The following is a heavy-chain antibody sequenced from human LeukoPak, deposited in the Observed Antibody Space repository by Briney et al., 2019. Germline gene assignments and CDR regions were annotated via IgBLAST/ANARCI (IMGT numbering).Heavy chain of an antibody. V-gene: IGHV3-23*01. CDR3: AKDRLYYYDSSGQNDAFDI. J-gene: IGHJ3*02. D-gene: IGHD3-22*01. CDR1: GFTFSSYA. CDR2: ISGSGGST. Sequence: GGSLRLSCAASGFTFSSYAMSWVRQAPGKGLEWVSAISGSGGSTYYAGSVKGRFTISRDNSKNTLYLQMNSLRAEDTAVYYCAKDRLYYYDSSGQNDAFDIWGQGTMVTVSS.